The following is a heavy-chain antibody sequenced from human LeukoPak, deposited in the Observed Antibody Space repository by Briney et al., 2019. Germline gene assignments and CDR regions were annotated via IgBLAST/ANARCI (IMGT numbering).Heavy chain of an antibody. D-gene: IGHD3/OR15-3a*01. Sequence: PSETLSLTCTVSGGSISSSSYYWGWIRQPPGQGLEWIGSNNYSGSTYYNPSLKSRVTISVDTSKNQFSLKLSSVTAADTAVYYCASPSDTVSYDLPYFDYWGQGTLVTVSS. CDR1: GGSISSSSYY. CDR2: NNYSGST. CDR3: ASPSDTVSYDLPYFDY. J-gene: IGHJ4*02. V-gene: IGHV4-39*01.